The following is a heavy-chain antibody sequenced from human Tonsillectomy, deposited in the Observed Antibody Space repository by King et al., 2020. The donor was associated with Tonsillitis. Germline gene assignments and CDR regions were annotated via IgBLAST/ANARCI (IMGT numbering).Heavy chain of an antibody. CDR3: ARENSSPDLAYYYSYMDV. V-gene: IGHV6-1*01. CDR1: GDSVSSNSAA. CDR2: TYYRSRWYN. J-gene: IGHJ6*03. D-gene: IGHD6-13*01. Sequence: VQLQQSGPGLVKPSQTLSLTCAISGDSVSSNSAAWSWIRQSPSRGLELLGRTYYRSRWYNDYAVSVKSRITINPDTSTNHFSLHLNSVTPEDTAVYYCARENSSPDLAYYYSYMDVWGKGTTVTVSS.